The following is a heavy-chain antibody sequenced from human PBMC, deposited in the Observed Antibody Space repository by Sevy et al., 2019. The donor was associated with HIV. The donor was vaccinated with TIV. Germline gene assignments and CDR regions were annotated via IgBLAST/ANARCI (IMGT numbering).Heavy chain of an antibody. J-gene: IGHJ1*01. V-gene: IGHV3-9*01. D-gene: IGHD6-19*01. CDR1: GFSFDDYA. CDR3: VKDGGSGSGPSAEYFHH. Sequence: GGSLRLSCAVYGFSFDDYAMHWVRQVPGKGLEWVAGISWNSAFIGYADSVKCRYTISRDNAKNSLYLQINSLIPEDTALYYCVKDGGSGSGPSAEYFHHWGQGTLVTVSS. CDR2: ISWNSAFI.